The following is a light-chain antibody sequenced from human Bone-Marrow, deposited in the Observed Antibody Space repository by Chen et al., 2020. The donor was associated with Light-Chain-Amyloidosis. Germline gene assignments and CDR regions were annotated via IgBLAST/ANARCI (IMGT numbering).Light chain of an antibody. J-gene: IGKJ1*01. V-gene: IGKV3-11*01. Sequence: VLTQSPATLSLSPGEGATLSCRTSQSVGAYLAWYQQRPGQAPRLLIYDTSNRVTGIPARFSGSGSETDFTLTISSLESEDFAVYYCQQGATWPWTFGHGTKVEIK. CDR3: QQGATWPWT. CDR1: QSVGAY. CDR2: DTS.